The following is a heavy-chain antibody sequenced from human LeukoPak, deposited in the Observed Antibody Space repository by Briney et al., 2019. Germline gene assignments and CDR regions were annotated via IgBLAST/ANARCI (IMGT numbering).Heavy chain of an antibody. Sequence: LGRTYYRSKWYNDYAVSVKSRITISPDTSKNQFSLHLYSVTPEDTAVYYCARDWRGYYFDYWGQGTLVTVSS. CDR2: TYYRSKWYN. D-gene: IGHD3-10*01. V-gene: IGHV6-1*01. CDR3: ARDWRGYYFDY. J-gene: IGHJ4*02.